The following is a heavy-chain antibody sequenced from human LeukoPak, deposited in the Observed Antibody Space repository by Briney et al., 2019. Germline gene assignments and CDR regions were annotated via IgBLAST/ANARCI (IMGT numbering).Heavy chain of an antibody. CDR3: AKDRLVVDTAMAVGDY. CDR2: ISSSSSYI. Sequence: PGGSLRLFCAASGFTFSSYSMNWVRQAPGKGLEWVSSISSSSSYIYYADSVKGRFTISRDNAKNSLYLQMNSLRAEDTAVYYCAKDRLVVDTAMAVGDYWGQGTLVTVSS. D-gene: IGHD5-18*01. J-gene: IGHJ4*02. CDR1: GFTFSSYS. V-gene: IGHV3-21*01.